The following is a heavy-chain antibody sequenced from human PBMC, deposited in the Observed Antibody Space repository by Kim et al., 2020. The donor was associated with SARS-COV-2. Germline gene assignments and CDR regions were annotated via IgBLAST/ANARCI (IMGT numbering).Heavy chain of an antibody. CDR3: AKVAVPDSHDQYNWLDP. Sequence: VNGRITIARDNSSNTLYLEMNSLRARDTAVYYCAKVAVPDSHDQYNWLDPWGQGTLVTVSS. V-gene: IGHV3-30*02. D-gene: IGHD6-19*01. J-gene: IGHJ5*01.